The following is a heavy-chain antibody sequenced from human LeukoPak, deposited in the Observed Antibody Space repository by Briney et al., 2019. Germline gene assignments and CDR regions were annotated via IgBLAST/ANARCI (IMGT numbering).Heavy chain of an antibody. CDR1: AFTFSNYW. CDR3: AREKYSGSLSPGY. CDR2: TTQDGSEK. D-gene: IGHD3-10*01. J-gene: IGHJ4*02. Sequence: QPGGSLRLSCAASAFTFSNYWMSWVRQAPGNFLQYAPNTTQDGSEKYYVDSVKGRFTISRDNAKNSLYLQMNRLRAEDTAVYYCAREKYSGSLSPGYWGQGTLVTVSS. V-gene: IGHV3-7*03.